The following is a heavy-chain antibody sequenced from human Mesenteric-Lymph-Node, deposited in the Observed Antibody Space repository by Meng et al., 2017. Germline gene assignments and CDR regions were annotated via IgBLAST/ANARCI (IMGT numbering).Heavy chain of an antibody. CDR2: ISAYNGNT. CDR1: GYTFTNYG. D-gene: IGHD3-22*01. V-gene: IGHV1-18*01. CDR3: ARVSDDYDRTGYYNFDY. J-gene: IGHJ4*02. Sequence: QVRLVQSGADVKKPWASMTVSCKASGYTFTNYGISWVRQAPGQGLEWMGWISAYNGNTNYAQKLQGRVTMTTDTSMSTAYMELRSLRSDDTAVYYCARVSDDYDRTGYYNFDYWGQGTLVTVSS.